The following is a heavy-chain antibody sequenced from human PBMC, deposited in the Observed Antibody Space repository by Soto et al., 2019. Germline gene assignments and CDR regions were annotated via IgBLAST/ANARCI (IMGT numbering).Heavy chain of an antibody. CDR2: IRSKAYGGTT. J-gene: IGHJ6*02. V-gene: IGHV3-49*03. Sequence: PGGSLRLSCPSSGFPFGDYAMSWFRQAPGKGLEWVGFIRSKAYGGTTEYAASVKGRFTISRDDSKSIAYLQMNSLKTEDTAVYYCTRVDGSGSYVGYYYGMDVWGQGTTVTVSS. D-gene: IGHD3-10*01. CDR3: TRVDGSGSYVGYYYGMDV. CDR1: GFPFGDYA.